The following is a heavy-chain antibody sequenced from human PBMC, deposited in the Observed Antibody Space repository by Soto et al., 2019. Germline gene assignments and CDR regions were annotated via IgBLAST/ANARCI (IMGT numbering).Heavy chain of an antibody. D-gene: IGHD1-20*01. V-gene: IGHV3-23*01. CDR3: TREPVAGIPGLDY. Sequence: EVQLLESGGDLVQPGGSLRLSCAASGFNVGAFAVNWVRQAPGKGLEWVSGISVSDAFIYYADSVRGRFSISRDASENILYLQMNSLRVDDTALYYCTREPVAGIPGLDYWGPGTLVTVSS. CDR1: GFNVGAFA. CDR2: ISVSDAFI. J-gene: IGHJ4*02.